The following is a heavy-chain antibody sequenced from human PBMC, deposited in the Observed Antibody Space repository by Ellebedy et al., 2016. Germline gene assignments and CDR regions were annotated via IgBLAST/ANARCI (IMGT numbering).Heavy chain of an antibody. D-gene: IGHD4-17*01. CDR3: AKDWSDGDYATAHFDY. Sequence: GESLKISCAASGFTFSSYGMHWVRQAPGKGLEWVAVISYDGSNKFYADSVEGRFTISRDNSKSTLYLQMNSLRAEDAAVYYCAKDWSDGDYATAHFDYWGQGTLVTVSS. V-gene: IGHV3-30*18. CDR2: ISYDGSNK. J-gene: IGHJ4*02. CDR1: GFTFSSYG.